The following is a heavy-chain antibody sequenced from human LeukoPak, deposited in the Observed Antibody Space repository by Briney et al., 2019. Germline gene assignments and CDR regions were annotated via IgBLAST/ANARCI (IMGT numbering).Heavy chain of an antibody. CDR1: GFTVSSNY. J-gene: IGHJ6*03. CDR2: IYSGGST. V-gene: IGHV3-53*01. D-gene: IGHD5-18*01. CDR3: ARVDTAMVTDYYYYMDV. Sequence: GGSLRLSYAASGFTVSSNYMSWVRQAPGKGLEWVSVIYSGGSTYYADSVKGRFTISRDNSKNTLYLQMNSLRAEDTAVYYCARVDTAMVTDYYYYMDVWGKGTTVTVSS.